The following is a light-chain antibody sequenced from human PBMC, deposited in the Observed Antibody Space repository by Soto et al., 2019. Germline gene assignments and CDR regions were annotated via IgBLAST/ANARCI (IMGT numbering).Light chain of an antibody. CDR2: GTS. V-gene: IGKV1-39*01. CDR3: QQSYSNIVT. J-gene: IGKJ4*01. CDR1: QSISTY. Sequence: EIRLTQSPPSLSAAGGDRVTITCRASQSISTYLNWFQKKPGKGPKLLIYGTSTLVSGVPSRFSGSGSGTDFTLTISSLQTEDSATYYCQQSYSNIVTFGGGTKVEI.